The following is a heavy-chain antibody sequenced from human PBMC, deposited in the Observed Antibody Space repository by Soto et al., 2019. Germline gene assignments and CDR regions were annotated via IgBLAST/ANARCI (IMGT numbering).Heavy chain of an antibody. Sequence: GGSLRLSCAASGFTFSDYYMSWIRQAPGKGLEWASYISSSGSTIYYADSVKGRFTISRDNAKNSLYLQMNSLRAEDTAVYYCARDRSSGWFYYYGMDAWGQGTTVTVSS. CDR2: ISSSGSTI. J-gene: IGHJ6*02. CDR1: GFTFSDYY. D-gene: IGHD6-19*01. V-gene: IGHV3-11*01. CDR3: ARDRSSGWFYYYGMDA.